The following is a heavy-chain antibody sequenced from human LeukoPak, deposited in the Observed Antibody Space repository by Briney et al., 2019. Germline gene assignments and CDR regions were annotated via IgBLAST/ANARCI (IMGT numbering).Heavy chain of an antibody. V-gene: IGHV4-30-4*01. CDR1: GGSISSGDYY. J-gene: IGHJ3*02. CDR3: ARAFMTTVTTSAFDI. D-gene: IGHD4-17*01. CDR2: IYYSGST. Sequence: SETLSLTCTVSGGSISSGDYYWSWIRQPPGKGLEWIGYIYYSGSTYYNPSPKSRVTISVDTSKNQFSLKLSSVTAADTAVYYCARAFMTTVTTSAFDIWGQGTMVTVSS.